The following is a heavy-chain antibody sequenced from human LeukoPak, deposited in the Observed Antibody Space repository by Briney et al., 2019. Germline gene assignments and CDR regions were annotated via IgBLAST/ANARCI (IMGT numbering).Heavy chain of an antibody. Sequence: PGGSLRLSCSASGFTFSDYQISWIRQAPGKGLEWVANIKEDGSEKYYVDSVKGRFTISRDNAKNSLYLQMNSLRAEDTAVYYCTRGGAPEYSYGYHFDYWGQGTLVTVSS. D-gene: IGHD5-18*01. CDR3: TRGGAPEYSYGYHFDY. J-gene: IGHJ4*02. CDR1: GFTFSDYQ. CDR2: IKEDGSEK. V-gene: IGHV3-7*01.